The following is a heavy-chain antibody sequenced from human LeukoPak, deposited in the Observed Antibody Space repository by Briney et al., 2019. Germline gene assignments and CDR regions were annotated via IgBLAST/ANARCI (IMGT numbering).Heavy chain of an antibody. D-gene: IGHD4-17*01. V-gene: IGHV4-39*01. CDR2: IYNSGST. Sequence: SETLSLTCTVSGDSISSSSFFWGWIRQPPGKGLEWIGNIYNSGSTYYSPSLKSRVTISVDTSKNQFSLKLSSVTAADTAVYYCARLDYGGHYFDYWGQGTLVTASS. CDR3: ARLDYGGHYFDY. J-gene: IGHJ4*02. CDR1: GDSISSSSFF.